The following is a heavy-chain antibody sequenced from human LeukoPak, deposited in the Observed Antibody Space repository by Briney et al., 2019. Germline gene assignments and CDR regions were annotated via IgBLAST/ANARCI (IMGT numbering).Heavy chain of an antibody. V-gene: IGHV4-59*01. D-gene: IGHD3-10*01. CDR1: GGSISSYY. CDR3: ARDFTRGVIRFFDY. Sequence: SETLSLTCTVSGGSISSYYWSWIRQPPGKGLEWIGYMDYSGSTNYNPSLKSRVTISVDTSKNQFSLKLSSVTAADTAVYYCARDFTRGVIRFFDYWGQGTLITVSS. J-gene: IGHJ4*02. CDR2: MDYSGST.